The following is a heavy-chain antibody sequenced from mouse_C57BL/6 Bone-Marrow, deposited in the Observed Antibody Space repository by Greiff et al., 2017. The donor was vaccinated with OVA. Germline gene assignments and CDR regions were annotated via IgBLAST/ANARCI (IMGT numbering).Heavy chain of an antibody. Sequence: EVKLMESGGDLVKPGGSLKLSCAASGFTFSSYGMSWVRQTPDKRLEWVATISSGGSYTYYPDSVKGRFTISRDNAKNTLYLQMSSLKSEDTAMYYCARQRYYGSFDYWGQGTTLTVSS. CDR1: GFTFSSYG. V-gene: IGHV5-6*01. J-gene: IGHJ2*01. CDR2: ISSGGSYT. CDR3: ARQRYYGSFDY. D-gene: IGHD1-1*01.